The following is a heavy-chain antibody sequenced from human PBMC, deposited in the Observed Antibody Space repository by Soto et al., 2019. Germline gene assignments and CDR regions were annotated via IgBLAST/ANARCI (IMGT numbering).Heavy chain of an antibody. CDR2: IYYSGST. CDR3: ARQRVEMSIIACFDP. Sequence: QVQLQESGPGLVKPSETLSLTCTVSGGSISNSNYYWGWIRQPPGTGLEWIGNIYYSGSTSYNPSLKSRVTISVDTSKNQFSLKLSSVTAADTAVYYCARQRVEMSIIACFDPWGQGTLVTVSS. V-gene: IGHV4-39*01. D-gene: IGHD1-20*01. CDR1: GGSISNSNYY. J-gene: IGHJ5*02.